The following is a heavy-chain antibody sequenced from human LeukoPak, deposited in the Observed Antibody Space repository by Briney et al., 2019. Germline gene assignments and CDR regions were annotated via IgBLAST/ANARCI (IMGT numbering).Heavy chain of an antibody. V-gene: IGHV3-21*01. CDR2: ISSSSSYI. CDR3: ARDHGLTPYYYDSSGYYPY. D-gene: IGHD3-22*01. Sequence: GGSLRLSCAASGFTFSSYSMNWVRQAPGKGLEWVSSISSSSSYIYYADPVKGRFTISRDNAKNSLYLQMNSLRAEDTAVYYCARDHGLTPYYYDSSGYYPYWGQGTLVTVSS. CDR1: GFTFSSYS. J-gene: IGHJ4*02.